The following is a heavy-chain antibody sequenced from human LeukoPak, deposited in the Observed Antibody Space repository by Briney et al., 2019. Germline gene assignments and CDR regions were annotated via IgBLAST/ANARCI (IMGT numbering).Heavy chain of an antibody. J-gene: IGHJ4*02. Sequence: ASVTVSCKVSGYTFTELSIHWVRRAPGKGLEWMGGFDLEDDEIMYARKFQGRVTVTEDTSTDTAVMELRSLKSEDTAVYYCATAPLVGVPTFLDSWGQGTLVTVSS. CDR3: ATAPLVGVPTFLDS. CDR1: GYTFTELS. V-gene: IGHV1-24*01. CDR2: FDLEDDEI. D-gene: IGHD1-26*01.